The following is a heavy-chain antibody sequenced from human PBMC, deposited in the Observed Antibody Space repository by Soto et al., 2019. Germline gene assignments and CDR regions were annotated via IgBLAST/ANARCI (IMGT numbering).Heavy chain of an antibody. CDR3: ARRSAAGTYYYYGMDV. V-gene: IGHV1-2*02. CDR2: INPNSGET. CDR1: GYTFIDYF. D-gene: IGHD6-13*01. Sequence: ASVKVSCKASGYTFIDYFIHWLRQAPGQGLEWMGWINPNSGETKFAQTFQGRVTMTRDTSTSTVYMELSSLRSEDTAVYYCARRSAAGTYYYYGMDVWGQGTTVTVS. J-gene: IGHJ6*02.